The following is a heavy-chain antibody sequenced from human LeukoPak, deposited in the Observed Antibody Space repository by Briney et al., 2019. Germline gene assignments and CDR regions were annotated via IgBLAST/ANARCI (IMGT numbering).Heavy chain of an antibody. CDR3: ARVVGPADWWPDSSGWYMGYYYYYYMDV. J-gene: IGHJ6*03. CDR1: GGSISTSSYY. Sequence: SETLSLTCTVSGGSISTSSYYWGWIRQPLGKGLEWIGSIYYSGSTYYNPSLKSRVTISVDKSKNQFSLKLSSVTAADTAVYYCARVVGPADWWPDSSGWYMGYYYYYYMDVWGKGTTVTVSS. CDR2: IYYSGST. V-gene: IGHV4-39*07. D-gene: IGHD6-19*01.